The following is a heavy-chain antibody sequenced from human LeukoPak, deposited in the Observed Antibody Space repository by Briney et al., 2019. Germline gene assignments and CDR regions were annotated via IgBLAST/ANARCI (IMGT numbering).Heavy chain of an antibody. CDR2: IRYDGSNK. CDR3: AKLRLGELRYYYYYMDV. CDR1: GFTFSSYE. J-gene: IGHJ6*03. V-gene: IGHV3-30*02. Sequence: GGSLRLSCAASGFTFSSYEMNWVRQAPGKGLEWVTFIRYDGSNKYYADSVKGRFTISRDNSKNTLYLQMNSLRAEDTAVYYCAKLRLGELRYYYYYMDVWGKGTTATISS. D-gene: IGHD3-16*01.